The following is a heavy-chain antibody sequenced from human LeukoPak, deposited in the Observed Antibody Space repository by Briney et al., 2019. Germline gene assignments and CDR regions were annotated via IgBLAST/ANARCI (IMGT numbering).Heavy chain of an antibody. CDR3: ARAPGDDFWSGPVDY. V-gene: IGHV4-30-2*01. CDR1: GGSISSGGYY. CDR2: IYHSGST. Sequence: PSETLSLTCTVSGGSISSGGYYWSWIRQPPGKGLEWIGYIYHSGSTYYNPSLKSRVTISVDRSKNQFSLKLSSVTAADTAVYYCARAPGDDFWSGPVDYWGQGTLVTVSS. J-gene: IGHJ4*02. D-gene: IGHD3-3*01.